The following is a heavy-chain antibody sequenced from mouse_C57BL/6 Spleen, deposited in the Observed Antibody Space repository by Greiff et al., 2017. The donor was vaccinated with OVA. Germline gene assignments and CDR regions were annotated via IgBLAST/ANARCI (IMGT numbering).Heavy chain of an antibody. CDR3: ARQETGYFDY. J-gene: IGHJ2*01. V-gene: IGHV1-81*01. D-gene: IGHD4-1*01. CDR2: IYPRSGNT. Sequence: VQVVESGAELARPGASVKLSCKASGYTFTSYGISWVKQRTGQGLEWIGEIYPRSGNTYYNEKFKGKATLTADKSSSTAYMELRSLTSEDSAVYFCARQETGYFDYWGQGTTLTVSS. CDR1: GYTFTSYG.